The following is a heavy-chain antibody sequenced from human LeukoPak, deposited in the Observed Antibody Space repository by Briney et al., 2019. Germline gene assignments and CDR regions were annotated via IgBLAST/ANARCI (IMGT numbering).Heavy chain of an antibody. V-gene: IGHV4-39*07. J-gene: IGHJ4*02. D-gene: IGHD5-18*01. CDR1: GGSIRSSSYN. Sequence: KPSETLSLTCTVSGGSIRSSSYNWGWIRQPPGKGLEWIGSIHYTGTTFYNPSLKSRVTISVDTSKNQFSLKLSSVTAADTAVYYCASTVKTAIDYWGQGTLVTVSS. CDR2: IHYTGTT. CDR3: ASTVKTAIDY.